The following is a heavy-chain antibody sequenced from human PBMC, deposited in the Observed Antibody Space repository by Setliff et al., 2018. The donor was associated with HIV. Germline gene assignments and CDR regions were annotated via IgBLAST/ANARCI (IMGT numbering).Heavy chain of an antibody. CDR2: IDPMMGIT. V-gene: IGHV1-46*01. CDR3: AKDRGVGATGSVFDI. Sequence: EASVKVSCKTSGYTFTSYYMHWIRQAPGQGLEWMGMIDPMMGITTSAQKLQGRVTMTRDTSASTVYMNLRSLKSEDTAMYYCAKDRGVGATGSVFDIWGQGTMVTVSS. CDR1: GYTFTSYY. D-gene: IGHD1-26*01. J-gene: IGHJ3*02.